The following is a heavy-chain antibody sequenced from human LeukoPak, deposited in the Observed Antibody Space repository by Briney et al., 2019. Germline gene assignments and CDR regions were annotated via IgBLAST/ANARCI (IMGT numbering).Heavy chain of an antibody. V-gene: IGHV3-7*01. CDR1: GFSFGSYG. J-gene: IGHJ6*03. Sequence: GGSLRLSCAASGFSFGSYGLSWVRQAPGKGLEWVANMKQDGSEKYYVDSVKGRFTISRDNAKNSLYLQMNSLRAEDTAVYYCAKNFWSDKYYYYYMDVWGKGTTVTVSS. CDR3: AKNFWSDKYYYYYMDV. CDR2: MKQDGSEK. D-gene: IGHD3-3*01.